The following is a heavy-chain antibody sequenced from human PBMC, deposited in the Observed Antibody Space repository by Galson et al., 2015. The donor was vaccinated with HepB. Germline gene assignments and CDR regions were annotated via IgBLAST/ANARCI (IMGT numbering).Heavy chain of an antibody. CDR1: GFSLTTTGMC. CDR2: IDWDDDK. V-gene: IGHV2-70*17. J-gene: IGHJ5*02. D-gene: IGHD3-10*01. CDR3: ALIATTVTSSGGLDT. Sequence: PALVKPTQTLTLTCTFSGFSLTTTGMCVSWIRQPPGKALEWLARIDWDDDKFYTTSLKTRLTISKDTSKNQVVLRMTNMEPVDTAPYFCALIATTVTSSGGLDTWGQGILVTVSS.